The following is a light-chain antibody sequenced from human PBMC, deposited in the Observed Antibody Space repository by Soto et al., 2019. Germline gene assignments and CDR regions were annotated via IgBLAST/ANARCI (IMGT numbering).Light chain of an antibody. J-gene: IGKJ1*01. CDR3: QQYNNWPGT. CDR2: GAS. Sequence: EIVLTQSPGTLSVSPGERATLSCRASQSVSSKLAWYQQKPGQAPRLLFYGASTGATGIPARFSGSGSETEFTLSISSQQSEDFAVYYCQQYNNWPGTFGQGTKVDIK. CDR1: QSVSSK. V-gene: IGKV3-15*01.